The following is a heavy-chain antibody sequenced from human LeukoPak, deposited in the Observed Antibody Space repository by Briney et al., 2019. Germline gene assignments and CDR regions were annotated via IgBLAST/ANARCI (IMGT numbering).Heavy chain of an antibody. J-gene: IGHJ5*01. CDR2: IYPGDSET. D-gene: IGHD3-3*01. CDR3: ARRIAIFGDGNWFDF. CDR1: GYSFTHYW. V-gene: IGHV5-51*03. Sequence: GESLKISCKGFGYSFTHYWIGWVRQMPGKGLEGMGIIYPGDSETKYNPSFQGQVTISADETINTAYLQWSSLKASDTAMYYCARRIAIFGDGNWFDFWGQGTLVTVFS.